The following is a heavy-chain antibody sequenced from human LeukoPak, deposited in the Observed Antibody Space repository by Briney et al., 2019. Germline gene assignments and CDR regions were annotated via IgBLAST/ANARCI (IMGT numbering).Heavy chain of an antibody. V-gene: IGHV3-74*01. CDR1: GFTFSSYW. J-gene: IGHJ3*02. CDR2: INSDGSST. CDR3: ATLARTDAFDI. Sequence: GGSLRLSCAASGFTFSSYWMHWVRQAPGKGLVWVSRINSDGSSTSYADSVKGRFTISRDNAKNTLYLQMNSLRAEDTAVYYCATLARTDAFDIWGQGTMVTVSS. D-gene: IGHD1-14*01.